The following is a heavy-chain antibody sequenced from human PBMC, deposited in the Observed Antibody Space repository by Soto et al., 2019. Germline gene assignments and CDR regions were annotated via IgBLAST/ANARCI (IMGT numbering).Heavy chain of an antibody. CDR2: INPKSGGT. CDR1: GYSFTGYY. J-gene: IGHJ5*02. CDR3: ARDAYYDESSAYQGWFDP. Sequence: GASVKVSCKASGYSFTGYYMHWVRQAPGQGLEWMGWINPKSGGTSYAQKFQGWVTMTRDTSISTAYMELNRLRSDDTAIYYCARDAYYDESSAYQGWFDPWGQGTLVTVSS. V-gene: IGHV1-2*04. D-gene: IGHD3-22*01.